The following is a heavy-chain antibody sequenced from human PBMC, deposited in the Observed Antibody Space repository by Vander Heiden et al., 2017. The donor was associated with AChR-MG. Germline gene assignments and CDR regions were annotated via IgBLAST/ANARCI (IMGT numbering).Heavy chain of an antibody. D-gene: IGHD1-26*01. V-gene: IGHV1-69*01. Sequence: QVQLVQSGAEVKKPGSSVKVSCKASGGTFSSYAISWVRQAPGQGLEWMGGIIPIFGTANYAQKFQGRVTITADESTSTAYMELSSLRSEDTAVYYCARDTGTGGGSYGSTDPFDYRGQGTLVTVSS. CDR2: IIPIFGTA. CDR3: ARDTGTGGGSYGSTDPFDY. CDR1: GGTFSSYA. J-gene: IGHJ4*02.